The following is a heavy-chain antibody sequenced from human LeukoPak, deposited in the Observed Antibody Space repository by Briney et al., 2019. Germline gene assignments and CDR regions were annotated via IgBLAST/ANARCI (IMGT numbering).Heavy chain of an antibody. CDR3: ARAKYPGGPDAFDI. V-gene: IGHV3-11*01. J-gene: IGHJ3*02. D-gene: IGHD2-2*01. CDR1: GFTVSDYY. CDR2: IRSSGSTI. Sequence: GRSLRLSCAASGFTVSDYYMSWIRQAPGKGLEWVSYIRSSGSTIYYADSVKGRFTISRDNAKNSLHLQMNSLRAEDTAVYYCARAKYPGGPDAFDIWGQGTMVTVSS.